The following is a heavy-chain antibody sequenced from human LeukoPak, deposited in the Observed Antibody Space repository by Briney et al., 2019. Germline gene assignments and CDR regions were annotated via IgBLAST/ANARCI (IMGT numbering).Heavy chain of an antibody. Sequence: SETLSLTCTVSGGSISSYYWSWIRQPPGKGLEWIGYIYYSGSTYYNPSLKSRVTISVDTSKNQFSLKLSSVTAADTAVYYCARVGGQLERWGQGTLVTVSS. CDR3: ARVGGQLER. CDR1: GGSISSYY. V-gene: IGHV4-59*01. D-gene: IGHD1-1*01. CDR2: IYYSGST. J-gene: IGHJ4*02.